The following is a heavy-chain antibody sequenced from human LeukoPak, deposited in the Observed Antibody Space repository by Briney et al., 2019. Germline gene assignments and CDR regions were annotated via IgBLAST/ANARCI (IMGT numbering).Heavy chain of an antibody. J-gene: IGHJ4*02. V-gene: IGHV3-21*01. CDR3: ARGYQRPDY. CDR1: GFTFSTYT. Sequence: GGSLRLSCAASGFTFSTYTMNWVRQAPGKGLEWVSSISSSSNNINYADSVKGRFTISRDNAMNSVHLQMNSLRVEDTAVHYRARGYQRPDYWGQGTLITVSS. D-gene: IGHD2-2*01. CDR2: ISSSSNNI.